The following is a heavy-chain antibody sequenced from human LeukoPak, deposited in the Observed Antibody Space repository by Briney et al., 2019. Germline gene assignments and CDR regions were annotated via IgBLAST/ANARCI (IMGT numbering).Heavy chain of an antibody. V-gene: IGHV1-18*01. CDR1: GYTFNSYG. J-gene: IGHJ6*03. CDR3: ARDQAGYYNDYYMDI. D-gene: IGHD3-10*01. Sequence: ASVKVSCKASGYTFNSYGISWVRQAPGQGGEGMGWISAYNGNTNYAQRLQGRVTMTTHTSTSTAYMELRSLRSDDTAIYYCARDQAGYYNDYYMDIWGKGTTVTVSS. CDR2: ISAYNGNT.